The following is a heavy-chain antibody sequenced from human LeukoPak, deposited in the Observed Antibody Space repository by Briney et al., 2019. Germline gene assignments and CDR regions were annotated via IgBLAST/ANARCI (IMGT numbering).Heavy chain of an antibody. Sequence: SETLSLTCAVHGASFAGYSWSWIRQSPGKGLEWIGEVNRVGYTIYNPSLKSRVNISIDTSTTQFSLRLSSVTVADTAVYFCARERVVSDYNWFDPWGQGTLVTVTS. V-gene: IGHV4-34*01. D-gene: IGHD6-25*01. CDR2: VNRVGYT. J-gene: IGHJ5*02. CDR3: ARERVVSDYNWFDP. CDR1: GASFAGYS.